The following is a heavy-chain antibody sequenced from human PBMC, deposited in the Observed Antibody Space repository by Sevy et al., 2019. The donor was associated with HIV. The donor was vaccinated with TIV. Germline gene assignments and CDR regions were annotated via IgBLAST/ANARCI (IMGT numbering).Heavy chain of an antibody. D-gene: IGHD2-15*01. CDR2: ISGSGGST. CDR3: AKLGTSGYCSGGSCYSGLFAAFDI. Sequence: GGSLRLSCAASGFTFSSYAMSWVRQAPGKGLEWVSAISGSGGSTYYADSVKGRFTISRDNSKNTLYLQMNSLRAEETAVYYCAKLGTSGYCSGGSCYSGLFAAFDIWGQGTMVTVSS. CDR1: GFTFSSYA. V-gene: IGHV3-23*01. J-gene: IGHJ3*02.